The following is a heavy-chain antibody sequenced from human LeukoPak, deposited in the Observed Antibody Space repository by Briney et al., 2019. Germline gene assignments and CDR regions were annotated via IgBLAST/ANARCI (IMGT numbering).Heavy chain of an antibody. J-gene: IGHJ3*02. V-gene: IGHV5-10-1*01. CDR2: IDPGDSYT. CDR3: QKTAYDILTGLWYAFDI. Sequence: GKSLRISCKGSGYSFTSYWISWVRHMPWKGLKWMGRIDPGDSYTHYSPSFKGHVTISADKYICTAFLQWSSLKASDTVFFFKQKTAYDILTGLWYAFDIWGQGTMVTVSS. CDR1: GYSFTSYW. D-gene: IGHD3-9*01.